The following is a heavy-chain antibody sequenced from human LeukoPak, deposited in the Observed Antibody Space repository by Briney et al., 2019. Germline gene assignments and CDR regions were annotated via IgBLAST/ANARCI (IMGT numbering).Heavy chain of an antibody. CDR2: IYHSGST. Sequence: KSSETLSLTCTVSGGSISSGGYYWSWIRQPPGKGLEWIGYIYHSGSTYYNPSLKSRVTISVDTSKNQFSLKLSSVTAADTAVYYCARVKGLWFGDFDYWGQGILVTVSS. D-gene: IGHD3-10*01. V-gene: IGHV4-30-2*01. J-gene: IGHJ4*02. CDR1: GGSISSGGYY. CDR3: ARVKGLWFGDFDY.